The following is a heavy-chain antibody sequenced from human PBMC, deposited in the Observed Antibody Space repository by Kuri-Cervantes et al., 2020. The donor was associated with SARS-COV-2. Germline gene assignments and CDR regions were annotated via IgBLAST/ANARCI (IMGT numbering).Heavy chain of an antibody. CDR3: ARGPYYDFWSGFDYYYYMDV. V-gene: IGHV1-2*02. Sequence: ASVKVSCKASGYTFTGYYMHWVRQAPGQGLEWMGWINPNSGGTNYAQKFQGRVTMTRDTSTSTVYMELSSLRSEDTAVYYCARGPYYDFWSGFDYYYYMDVWGKGTTVTVSS. CDR2: INPNSGGT. CDR1: GYTFTGYY. J-gene: IGHJ6*03. D-gene: IGHD3-3*01.